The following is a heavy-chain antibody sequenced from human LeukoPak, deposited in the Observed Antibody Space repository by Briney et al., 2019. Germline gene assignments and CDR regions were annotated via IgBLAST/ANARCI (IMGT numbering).Heavy chain of an antibody. CDR2: ISSSGSTI. D-gene: IGHD3-10*01. CDR3: ARGSGSYRVAPSM. V-gene: IGHV3-48*04. Sequence: PGGSLRLSCTASGFTFSSYSMNWVRQAPGKGLEWVSYISSSGSTIYYADSVKGRFTISRDNAKNSLYLQMNSLRAEDTAVYYCARGSGSYRVAPSMWGQGTLVTVSS. J-gene: IGHJ4*02. CDR1: GFTFSSYS.